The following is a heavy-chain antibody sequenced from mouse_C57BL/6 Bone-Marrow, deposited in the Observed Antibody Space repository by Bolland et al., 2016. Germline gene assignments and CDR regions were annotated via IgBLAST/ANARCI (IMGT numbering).Heavy chain of an antibody. CDR2: IFPGSGST. J-gene: IGHJ4*01. Sequence: IFPGSGSTYYNEKFKGKATLTVDKSSSTAYMLLSSLTSKDSAVYFCARPYYYAMDYWGQGTS. V-gene: IGHV1-75*01. CDR3: ARPYYYAMDY.